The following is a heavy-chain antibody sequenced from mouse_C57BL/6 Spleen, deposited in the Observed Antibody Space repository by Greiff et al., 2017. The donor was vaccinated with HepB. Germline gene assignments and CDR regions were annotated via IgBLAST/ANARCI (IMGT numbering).Heavy chain of an antibody. CDR1: GYTFTSYW. V-gene: IGHV1-55*01. Sequence: QVQLKQPGAELVKPGASVKMSCKASGYTFTSYWITWVKQRPGQGLEWIGDIYPGSGSTNYNEKFKSKATLTVDTSSSTAYMQLSSLTSEDSAVYYCARKRDDGYLDYAMDYWGQGTSVTVSS. CDR3: ARKRDDGYLDYAMDY. D-gene: IGHD2-3*01. CDR2: IYPGSGST. J-gene: IGHJ4*01.